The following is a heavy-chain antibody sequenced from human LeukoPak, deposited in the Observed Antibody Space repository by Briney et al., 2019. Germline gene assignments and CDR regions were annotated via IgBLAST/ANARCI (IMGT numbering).Heavy chain of an antibody. J-gene: IGHJ5*02. V-gene: IGHV4-59*11. CDR3: ARGDVYCSSTSCYSWFDP. Sequence: SETLSLTCTVSGGSISSHYWSWIRQPPGKGLEWIGYIYYSGSTNYNPSLKSRVTISVDTPKNQFSLKLSSVTAADTAVYYCARGDVYCSSTSCYSWFDPWGQGTLVTVSS. CDR1: GGSISSHY. CDR2: IYYSGST. D-gene: IGHD2-2*01.